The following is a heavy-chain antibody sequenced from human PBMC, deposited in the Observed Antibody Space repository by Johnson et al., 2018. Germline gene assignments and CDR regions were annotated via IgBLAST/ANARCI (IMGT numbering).Heavy chain of an antibody. CDR3: AKDKGSVWTYFDY. CDR2: ISYEGSNK. V-gene: IGHV3-30*18. CDR1: GFTFSSYG. J-gene: IGHJ4*02. D-gene: IGHD2-21*01. Sequence: QVQLVQSGGGVVQPGRSLRLSCAASGFTFSSYGMHWVRQAPGKGLEWVAVISYEGSNKYYADSVKGRFTLSRDNSANTLYLQMNSLRADDTAVYYCAKDKGSVWTYFDYWGQGTLVTISS.